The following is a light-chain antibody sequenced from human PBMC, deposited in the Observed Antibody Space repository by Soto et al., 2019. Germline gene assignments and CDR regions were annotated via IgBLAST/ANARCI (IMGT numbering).Light chain of an antibody. CDR1: QSVASY. Sequence: EIVLTQSPATLSLSPGERATLSCRASQSVASYLAWYQQKPGQAPSLLIYGASNRATGIPARFSGSGSGTDFTLTIISLEPEDFAVYYCQQRSDWPITFGQGTRLEIK. CDR2: GAS. J-gene: IGKJ5*01. V-gene: IGKV3-11*01. CDR3: QQRSDWPIT.